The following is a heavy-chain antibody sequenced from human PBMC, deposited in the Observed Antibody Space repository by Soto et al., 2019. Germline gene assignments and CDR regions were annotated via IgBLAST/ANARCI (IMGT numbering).Heavy chain of an antibody. CDR3: ARHSSGWYGGVDY. J-gene: IGHJ4*02. D-gene: IGHD6-19*01. Sequence: SETLSLTCTVSGGSITNYYWSWIRQPPGKGLEWIGYIYYSGSTNYNPSLKSRVTISVDTSKNQFSLKLSSVTAADTAVYYCARHSSGWYGGVDYWGQGTLVTVSS. V-gene: IGHV4-59*08. CDR2: IYYSGST. CDR1: GGSITNYY.